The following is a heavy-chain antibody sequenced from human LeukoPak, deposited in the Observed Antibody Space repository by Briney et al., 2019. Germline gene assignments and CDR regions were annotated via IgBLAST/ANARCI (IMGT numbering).Heavy chain of an antibody. J-gene: IGHJ4*02. D-gene: IGHD2-21*02. CDR1: RYSFSNYW. CDR3: ASPPGYCGNDCSFDH. V-gene: IGHV5-51*01. CDR2: TYPGDYET. Sequence: GESLKISCEGSRYSFSNYWIGWVRQIPGKGLEWMGITYPGDYETRYSPSFQGLVTISVDKSISTAYLQWSSLKASDTAMYYCASPPGYCGNDCSFDHWGQGTLVTVSS.